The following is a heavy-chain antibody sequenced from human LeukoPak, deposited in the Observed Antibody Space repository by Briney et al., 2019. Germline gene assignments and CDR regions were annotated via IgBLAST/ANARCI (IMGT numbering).Heavy chain of an antibody. V-gene: IGHV3-7*02. CDR3: AKAHPGFDY. Sequence: GGSLRLSCAASGFTFRNYWMTWVRQAPGKGLEWVANIKEDGSDKYYGDSVKGRFTISRDNAKNSLFLQMNSLRAEDTAVYYCAKAHPGFDYWGQGTLVTVSS. CDR1: GFTFRNYW. J-gene: IGHJ4*02. CDR2: IKEDGSDK.